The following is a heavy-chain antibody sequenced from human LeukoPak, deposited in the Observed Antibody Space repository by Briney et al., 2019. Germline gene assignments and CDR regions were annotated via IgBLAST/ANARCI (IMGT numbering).Heavy chain of an antibody. D-gene: IGHD6-6*01. CDR3: ARGTYSSSSH. Sequence: PGGSLRLSCGASGFSIGASWMHWVRQAPGKGLVWISRISIDGTETIYGDSVKGRFIISRDNAKNTLYLQMNSLRAEDTAVYYCARGTYSSSSHWGQGTLVTVSS. CDR2: ISIDGTET. CDR1: GFSIGASW. J-gene: IGHJ4*02. V-gene: IGHV3-74*01.